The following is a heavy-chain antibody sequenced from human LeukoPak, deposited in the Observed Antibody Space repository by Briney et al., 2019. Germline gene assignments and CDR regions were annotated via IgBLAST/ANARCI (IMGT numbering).Heavy chain of an antibody. Sequence: SETLSLTCSVFGGSLSNYYWNWIRQPPGKGLEWIGSMYYGGSTNYNPSLKSRVTISVDTSENQFSLKVSSVTAADTAVYYCARHRGSSWYESFDYWGQGILVTVSP. J-gene: IGHJ4*02. CDR1: GGSLSNYY. D-gene: IGHD6-13*01. CDR3: ARHRGSSWYESFDY. V-gene: IGHV4-59*08. CDR2: MYYGGST.